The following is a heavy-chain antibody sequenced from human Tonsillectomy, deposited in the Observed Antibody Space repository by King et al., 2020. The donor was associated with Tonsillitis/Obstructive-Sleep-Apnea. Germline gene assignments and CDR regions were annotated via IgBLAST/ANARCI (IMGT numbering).Heavy chain of an antibody. D-gene: IGHD5-24*01. V-gene: IGHV3-23*04. J-gene: IGHJ4*02. CDR1: GFTFSSYA. Sequence: VQLVESGGGLVQPGGSLRLSCAASGFTFSSYAMTWVRQAPGKGLEWGSTIRGSGGSTYYADSVKGRFTISRENSNNTLYLPMNSRRAEDTAVYYCENGRDRYNVDYWGQGTLVTVSS. CDR3: ENGRDRYNVDY. CDR2: IRGSGGST.